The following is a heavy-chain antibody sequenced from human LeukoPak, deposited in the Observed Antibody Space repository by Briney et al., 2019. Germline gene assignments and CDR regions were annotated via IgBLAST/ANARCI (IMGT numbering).Heavy chain of an antibody. D-gene: IGHD5/OR15-5a*01. CDR3: ARSRSVSDYKGMDV. CDR1: GFTFSDYS. V-gene: IGHV3-21*01. CDR2: ISSSSDYI. Sequence: PGGSLRLSCPASGFTFSDYSMSWVRQPPGKGLEWVSSISSSSDYIYYADSVKCRFTISRDNARNSLYLQMNSLRAEDTAVYYCARSRSVSDYKGMDVWGQGTTVTVSS. J-gene: IGHJ6*02.